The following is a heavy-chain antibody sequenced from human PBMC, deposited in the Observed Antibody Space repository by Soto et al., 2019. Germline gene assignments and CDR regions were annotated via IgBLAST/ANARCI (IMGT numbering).Heavy chain of an antibody. V-gene: IGHV4-30-2*01. CDR1: GDSYSISTYS. J-gene: IGHJ5*02. Sequence: PSETLSLTCNMSGDSYSISTYSWSWIRQPPGKALQWIGFIYQSGVTSYNPSLASRVSISLDRSNNQFSLKLSSVTAADTAVYYCARARYYDFWSGYYPNWFHPWGQGTLVTVSS. CDR2: IYQSGVT. CDR3: ARARYYDFWSGYYPNWFHP. D-gene: IGHD3-3*01.